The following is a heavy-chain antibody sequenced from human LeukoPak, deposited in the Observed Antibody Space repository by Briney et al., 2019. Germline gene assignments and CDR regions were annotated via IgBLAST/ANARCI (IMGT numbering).Heavy chain of an antibody. CDR1: GFTFSSYG. J-gene: IGHJ6*02. CDR3: ARRPIKYYYYGMDV. CDR2: ISYDGSNK. V-gene: IGHV3-30*03. Sequence: GRSLRLSCAASGFTFSSYGMHWVRQAPGKGLEWVTVISYDGSNKYYADSVKGRFTISRDNSKNTLYLQMNSLRAEDTAVYYCARRPIKYYYYGMDVWGQGTTVTVSS.